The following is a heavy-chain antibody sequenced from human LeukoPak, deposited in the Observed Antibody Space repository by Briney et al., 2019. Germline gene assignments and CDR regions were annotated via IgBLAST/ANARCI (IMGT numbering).Heavy chain of an antibody. Sequence: GESLKMSGKGSGCSVTSYWISWVRQMPGKGLEWMGRIDPSDSYTNYSPSFQGHVTISADKSISTAYLQWSSLKASDTAMYYCARRHYGSGSYYYWGQGTLVTVSS. V-gene: IGHV5-10-1*01. CDR3: ARRHYGSGSYYY. D-gene: IGHD3-10*01. CDR2: IDPSDSYT. J-gene: IGHJ4*02. CDR1: GCSVTSYW.